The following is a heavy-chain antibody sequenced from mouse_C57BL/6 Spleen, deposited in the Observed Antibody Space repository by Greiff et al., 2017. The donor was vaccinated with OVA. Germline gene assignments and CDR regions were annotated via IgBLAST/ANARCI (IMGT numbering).Heavy chain of an antibody. V-gene: IGHV5-17*01. CDR2: ISSGSSTI. J-gene: IGHJ4*01. CDR3: ARGVTTDTLYYDAMDY. CDR1: GFTFSDYG. D-gene: IGHD2-2*01. Sequence: EVQLVESGGGLVKPGGSLKLSCAASGFTFSDYGMHWVRQAPEKGLEWVAYISSGSSTIYYAATVKGRVTISRDNAKNTLFLQMTSLRSEDTAMYYCARGVTTDTLYYDAMDYWGQGTSVTVSS.